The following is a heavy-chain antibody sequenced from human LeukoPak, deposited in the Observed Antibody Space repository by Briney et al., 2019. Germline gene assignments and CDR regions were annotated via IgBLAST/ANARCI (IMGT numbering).Heavy chain of an antibody. V-gene: IGHV1-2*02. J-gene: IGHJ1*01. Sequence: ASVKVSCKASGYTFAGYYTHWVRQAPGQGLEWMGWINPNSGGTNYAQKFQGRVTMTRDTSISTAYMELSRLRSDDTAVYYCARPQWLDHHPVTSDWGQGTLVTVSS. CDR3: ARPQWLDHHPVTSD. CDR2: INPNSGGT. CDR1: GYTFAGYY. D-gene: IGHD6-19*01.